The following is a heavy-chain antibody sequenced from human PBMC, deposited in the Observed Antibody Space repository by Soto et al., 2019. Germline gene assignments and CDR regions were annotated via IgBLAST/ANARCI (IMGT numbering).Heavy chain of an antibody. CDR2: ISAYNGNT. J-gene: IGHJ4*02. CDR3: ARSGRNWNDGGDLDY. Sequence: QVQLVQSVAEVKKPGASVKVSCKASGYTFTSYGISWVRQAPGQGLEWMGWISAYNGNTHYAQKLQGRVTMTTDTPTGTAYNGLRSLRSDDTAVYSCARSGRNWNDGGDLDYWGQGTLVTVSS. CDR1: GYTFTSYG. D-gene: IGHD1-1*01. V-gene: IGHV1-18*01.